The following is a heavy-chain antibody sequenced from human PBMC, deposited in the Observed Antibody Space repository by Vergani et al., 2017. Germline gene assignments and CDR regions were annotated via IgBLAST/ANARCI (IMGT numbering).Heavy chain of an antibody. Sequence: EVQLVESGGGLVQPGGSLRLSCAASGFTFSSYWMSWVRQAPGKGLEWVANIKQDGSEKYYVDSVKGRFTISRDNAKNSLYLQMNSLRAEDTAVYYCARSRIAVAGTKPTYYYYYYGMDVWGQGTTVTVSS. J-gene: IGHJ6*02. D-gene: IGHD6-19*01. V-gene: IGHV3-7*04. CDR2: IKQDGSEK. CDR1: GFTFSSYW. CDR3: ARSRIAVAGTKPTYYYYYYGMDV.